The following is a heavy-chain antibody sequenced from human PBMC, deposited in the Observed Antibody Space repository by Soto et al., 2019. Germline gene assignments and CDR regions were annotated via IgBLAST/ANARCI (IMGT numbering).Heavy chain of an antibody. D-gene: IGHD3-22*01. CDR3: ARDRNYYDSSGYFPYYGMDV. J-gene: IGHJ6*02. CDR1: GGSISSYY. V-gene: IGHV4-59*01. CDR2: IYYSGST. Sequence: SETPSLTCTVSGGSISSYYWSWIRQPPGKGLEWIGYIYYSGSTNYNPSLKSRVTISVDTSKNQFSLKLSSVTAADTAVYYCARDRNYYDSSGYFPYYGMDVWGQGTTVTVSS.